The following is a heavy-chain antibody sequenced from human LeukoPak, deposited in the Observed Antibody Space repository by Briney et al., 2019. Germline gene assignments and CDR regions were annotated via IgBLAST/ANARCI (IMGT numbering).Heavy chain of an antibody. CDR3: ASSPVDIVATYYFDY. D-gene: IGHD5-12*01. V-gene: IGHV4-4*09. CDR2: IYTSGST. Sequence: SETLSLTCAVYGGSFSGYYWSWIRQPPGKGLEWIGYIYTSGSTNYNPSLKSRVTISVDTSKNQFSLKLSSVTAADTAVYYCASSPVDIVATYYFDYWGQGTLVTVSS. CDR1: GGSFSGYY. J-gene: IGHJ4*02.